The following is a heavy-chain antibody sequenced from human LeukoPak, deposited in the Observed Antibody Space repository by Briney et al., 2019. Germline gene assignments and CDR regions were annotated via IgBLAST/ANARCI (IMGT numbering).Heavy chain of an antibody. CDR1: GFTFDDYA. D-gene: IGHD5-18*01. Sequence: PGRSLRLSCAASGFTFDDYATHWVRQAPGKGLEWVSGISWNSGSIGYADSVKGRFTISRDNAKNTLYLQLNSLRAEDTAVYYCARGKYNYACDGWGQGTLVTVSS. J-gene: IGHJ4*02. CDR3: ARGKYNYACDG. CDR2: ISWNSGSI. V-gene: IGHV3-9*01.